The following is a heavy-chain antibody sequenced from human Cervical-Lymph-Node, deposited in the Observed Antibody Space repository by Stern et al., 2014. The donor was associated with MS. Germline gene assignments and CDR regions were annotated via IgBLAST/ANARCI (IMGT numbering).Heavy chain of an antibody. J-gene: IGHJ4*02. V-gene: IGHV1-46*01. CDR2: INPSGGST. Sequence: VQLVQSGTEVKKPGASVKVSCKASGCTFTSSYIHWVRLAPGQGLQWVGIINPSGGSTRNAQKFQGRVTLTKDTSTSTVYMELSGLTSEDTAIYFCAKDGGYYSDLAYWGQGTLVTVSS. CDR3: AKDGGYYSDLAY. D-gene: IGHD3-22*01. CDR1: GCTFTSSY.